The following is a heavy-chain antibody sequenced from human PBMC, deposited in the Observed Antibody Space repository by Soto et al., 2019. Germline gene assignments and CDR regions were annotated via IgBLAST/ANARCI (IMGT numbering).Heavy chain of an antibody. CDR3: ARQEAVAGTGWFDP. J-gene: IGHJ5*02. Sequence: GESLKISCKGSGYTFTSYWIGWVRQMPGKGLEWMGIIYPGDSDTRYSPSFQGQVTISADKSISTAYLHWSSLKASDTAMYYCARQEAVAGTGWFDPWGQGTLVTVSS. D-gene: IGHD6-19*01. CDR2: IYPGDSDT. CDR1: GYTFTSYW. V-gene: IGHV5-51*01.